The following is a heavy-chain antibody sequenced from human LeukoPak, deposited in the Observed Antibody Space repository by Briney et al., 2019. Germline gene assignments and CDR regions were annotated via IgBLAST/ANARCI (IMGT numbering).Heavy chain of an antibody. CDR3: AKWGDYDILTGYYVSDF. D-gene: IGHD3-9*01. CDR1: GFISRNYA. Sequence: GGSLRLSCAASGFISRNYAMSWVRQAPGKGLEWVSAITGSGDTTYYADSVKGRFTISRDNSKNTLYVEMNTLRAEDTAVYYCAKWGDYDILTGYYVSDFWGQGTLVTVSS. V-gene: IGHV3-23*01. J-gene: IGHJ4*02. CDR2: ITGSGDTT.